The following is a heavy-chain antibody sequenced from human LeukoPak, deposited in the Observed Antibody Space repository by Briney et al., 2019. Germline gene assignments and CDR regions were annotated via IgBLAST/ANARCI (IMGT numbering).Heavy chain of an antibody. CDR3: AGDGSGLAKTDYYYYGMDV. CDR2: IYPGDSDT. CDR1: GYSFTSYW. V-gene: IGHV5-51*01. D-gene: IGHD2-15*01. J-gene: IGHJ6*02. Sequence: GESLKISCKGSGYSFTSYWIGWVRQMPGKGLEWMGIIYPGDSDTRYSPSFQGQVTISADRSISYAYPQWSSLKALYPAMNYCAGDGSGLAKTDYYYYGMDVWGQGTTVTVSS.